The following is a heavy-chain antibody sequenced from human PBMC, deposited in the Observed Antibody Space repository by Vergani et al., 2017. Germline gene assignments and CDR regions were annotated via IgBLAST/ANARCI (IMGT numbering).Heavy chain of an antibody. Sequence: QVQLVESGGGVVQPGTSLRLSCEASGFKFSQFGMHWVRQGPGKGLEWVAFISYDGSKTQYADSEKGRVTISRDNSKNTVGLEMSSLRVDDTATYYCARDVWDCSGISCFLRAGEFYYMDVWGQETTVTVSS. V-gene: IGHV3-33*05. CDR2: ISYDGSKT. D-gene: IGHD3-16*01. CDR1: GFKFSQFG. J-gene: IGHJ6*03. CDR3: ARDVWDCSGISCFLRAGEFYYMDV.